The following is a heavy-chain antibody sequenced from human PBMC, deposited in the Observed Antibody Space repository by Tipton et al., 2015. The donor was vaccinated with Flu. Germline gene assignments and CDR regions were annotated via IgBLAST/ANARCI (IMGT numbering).Heavy chain of an antibody. CDR1: GFTFSSYA. J-gene: IGHJ2*01. V-gene: IGHV3-30-3*01. CDR3: ARGPMIVVKNWYFDL. Sequence: SLRLSCAASGFTFSSYAMHWVRQAPGKGLEWVAVISYDGSNKYYADSVKGRFTISRDNSKNTLYLQMNSLRAEDTAVYYCARGPMIVVKNWYFDLWGRGTLVTVSS. CDR2: ISYDGSNK. D-gene: IGHD3-22*01.